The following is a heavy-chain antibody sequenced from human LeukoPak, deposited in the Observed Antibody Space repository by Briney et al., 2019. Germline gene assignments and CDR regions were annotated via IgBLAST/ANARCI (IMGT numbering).Heavy chain of an antibody. J-gene: IGHJ4*02. V-gene: IGHV1-18*01. D-gene: IGHD5-12*01. Sequence: ASVKVSCKASGYTFTSYGISWVRQAPGQGLEWMGWISAYNGNTNYAQKLQGRVTMTTDTSTSTAYMELRSLRSDDTAVYYCARGAVYSGYDYYFDYWGQGTLVTVSS. CDR2: ISAYNGNT. CDR1: GYTFTSYG. CDR3: ARGAVYSGYDYYFDY.